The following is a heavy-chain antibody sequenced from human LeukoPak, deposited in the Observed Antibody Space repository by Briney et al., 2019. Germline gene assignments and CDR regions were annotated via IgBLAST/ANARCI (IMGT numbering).Heavy chain of an antibody. J-gene: IGHJ5*02. Sequence: SETLSLTCNVSGGSISRDFWSWIRQPPGKGLEWIGYVYYSGSTKYNPSLKSRVTISLDTSKNQFSLKLTSVTAADTAVYYCARHAHWFDPWGQGTLVTVFS. CDR2: VYYSGST. CDR1: GGSISRDF. V-gene: IGHV4-59*08. CDR3: ARHAHWFDP.